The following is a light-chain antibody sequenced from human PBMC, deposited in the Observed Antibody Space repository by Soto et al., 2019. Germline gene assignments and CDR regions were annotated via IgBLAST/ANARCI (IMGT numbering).Light chain of an antibody. V-gene: IGKV3-20*01. CDR1: QSVSNY. J-gene: IGKJ1*01. CDR3: HQYGGSPQT. CDR2: GAS. Sequence: ESVLTQSPGTLSLSPGERATLSCRASQSVSNYLAWYQRKPGQAPRLLIYGASSRATGIPDRFSGSGSGTDFTLTISRLEPEDFAVYYCHQYGGSPQTFGQGTKVEI.